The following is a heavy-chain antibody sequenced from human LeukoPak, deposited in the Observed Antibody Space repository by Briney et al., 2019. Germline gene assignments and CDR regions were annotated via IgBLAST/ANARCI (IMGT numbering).Heavy chain of an antibody. CDR1: GYTFTSYG. J-gene: IGHJ4*02. Sequence: ASVKVSCKASGYTFTSYGITWVRQAPGQGLEWVGWISPYNGDTQYAKNFQGRVTMTADKSTNTAYMELRSLRFDDTAVYYCARPNEPIYGGNPPWFDYWGQGTLVTVSS. CDR2: ISPYNGDT. CDR3: ARPNEPIYGGNPPWFDY. D-gene: IGHD4-23*01. V-gene: IGHV1-18*01.